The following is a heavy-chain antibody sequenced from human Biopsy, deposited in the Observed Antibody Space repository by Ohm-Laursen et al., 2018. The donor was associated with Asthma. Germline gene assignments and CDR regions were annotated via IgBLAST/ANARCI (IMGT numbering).Heavy chain of an antibody. CDR2: INSVFGTT. D-gene: IGHD2-2*01. CDR1: GGTFNTYV. V-gene: IGHV1-69*13. CDR3: ARKAGSCISRTCYSLDF. Sequence: ASVKVSCKSLGGTFNTYVIGWARQAPGQGLEWMGGINSVFGTTTYPQKFQDRVTITADDSTSTVYMELSSLRSEDTAAYYCARKAGSCISRTCYSLDFWGQGTLVTVSS. J-gene: IGHJ4*02.